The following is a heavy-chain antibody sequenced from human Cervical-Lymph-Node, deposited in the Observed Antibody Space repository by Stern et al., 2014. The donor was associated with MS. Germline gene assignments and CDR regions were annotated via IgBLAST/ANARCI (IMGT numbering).Heavy chain of an antibody. J-gene: IGHJ4*02. CDR1: GGSVSTYNYY. V-gene: IGHV4-61*02. D-gene: IGHD4-17*01. Sequence: QVQLQESGPGLVKPSQTLSLTCTVSGGSVSTYNYYWTWIRQPAGKGLEWIGRIYASGNTNYNPSLRGRGTISQDPARNQFPRKLTSGTAADTAVYYCATSGGRRGDFRDYWGQGTLVTVSS. CDR3: ATSGGRRGDFRDY. CDR2: IYASGNT.